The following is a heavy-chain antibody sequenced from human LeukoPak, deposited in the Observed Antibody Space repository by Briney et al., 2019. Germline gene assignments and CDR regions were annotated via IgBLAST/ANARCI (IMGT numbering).Heavy chain of an antibody. V-gene: IGHV3-23*01. J-gene: IGHJ4*02. D-gene: IGHD2-2*01. CDR2: ISIDVDKT. CDR3: AKFSRSYCSSTRCSKYFDY. CDR1: GFTFSSSA. Sequence: AGGSLRLSCEASGFTFSSSAMTWVRQAPGKGLEWVSSISIDVDKTYYADSVKGRVTISRDNSKTTLYLQMNSLRAEDTAVYYCAKFSRSYCSSTRCSKYFDYWGQGTVVTVSS.